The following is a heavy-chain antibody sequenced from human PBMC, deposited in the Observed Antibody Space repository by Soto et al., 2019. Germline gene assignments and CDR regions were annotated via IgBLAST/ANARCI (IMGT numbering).Heavy chain of an antibody. CDR1: GYTFTSYA. CDR3: AGAVVVVPAAIPYYYGMDV. J-gene: IGHJ6*02. D-gene: IGHD2-2*01. CDR2: INAGNGNT. Sequence: ASVKVSCKASGYTFTSYAMHWVRQAPGQRLEWMGWINAGNGNTKYSQKFQGRVTITRDTPASTAYMELSSLRSEDTAVYYCAGAVVVVPAAIPYYYGMDVWGQGTTVTVSS. V-gene: IGHV1-3*01.